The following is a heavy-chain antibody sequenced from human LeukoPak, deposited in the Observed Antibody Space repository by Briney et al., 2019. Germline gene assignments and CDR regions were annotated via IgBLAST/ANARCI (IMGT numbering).Heavy chain of an antibody. J-gene: IGHJ5*02. V-gene: IGHV4-61*02. D-gene: IGHD3-3*01. CDR3: ARDNDFWSA. Sequence: PSQTLSLTCTVSGGSITSGSHYWSWIRQPAGKGLEWIGRIYTDGSTNYNPSLKSRVTIPVDASKNQFSLKLSSVTAADTAVYYCARDNDFWSAWGQGTLVTVSS. CDR2: IYTDGST. CDR1: GGSITSGSHY.